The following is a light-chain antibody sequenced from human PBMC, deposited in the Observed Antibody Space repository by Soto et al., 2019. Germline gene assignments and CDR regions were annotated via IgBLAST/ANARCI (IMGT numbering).Light chain of an antibody. Sequence: QSVLTQPASVSGSPGQSITISCTGTSSDFGGYNFVSWYQHRPGKAPKLMIYAVSNRPSGASNRFSGSKSGNTASLTISGLQAEDEADYYCCSYTSYSPYVFGTGTKVTVL. CDR1: SSDFGGYNF. V-gene: IGLV2-14*01. CDR3: CSYTSYSPYV. CDR2: AVS. J-gene: IGLJ1*01.